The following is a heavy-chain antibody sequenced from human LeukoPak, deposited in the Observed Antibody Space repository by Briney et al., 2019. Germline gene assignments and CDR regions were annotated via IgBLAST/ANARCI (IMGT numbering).Heavy chain of an antibody. D-gene: IGHD3-10*01. CDR1: GYTFTGYY. Sequence: ASVKVSCKASGYTFTGYYMHWVRQAPGQGLEWMGWINPNSGGTNYAQKFQGRVTMTRDTSISTAYMELSRLRSDDTAVYYCARDKVRGNMVYYGMDVWGQGTTVTVSS. CDR2: INPNSGGT. V-gene: IGHV1-2*02. CDR3: ARDKVRGNMVYYGMDV. J-gene: IGHJ6*02.